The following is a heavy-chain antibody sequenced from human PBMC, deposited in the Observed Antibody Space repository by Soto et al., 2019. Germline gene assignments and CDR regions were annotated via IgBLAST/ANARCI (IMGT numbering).Heavy chain of an antibody. CDR1: GFTFSSYG. D-gene: IGHD6-13*01. V-gene: IGHV3-33*01. J-gene: IGHJ6*03. CDR3: ARDSAAAALSYYMDV. CDR2: IWYDGSNK. Sequence: GGSLRLSCAASGFTFSSYGMHWVRQAPGKGLEWVAVIWYDGSNKYYADSVKGRFTISRDNSKNTLYLQMNSLRAEDTAVYYCARDSAAAALSYYMDVWGKGTTVTVSS.